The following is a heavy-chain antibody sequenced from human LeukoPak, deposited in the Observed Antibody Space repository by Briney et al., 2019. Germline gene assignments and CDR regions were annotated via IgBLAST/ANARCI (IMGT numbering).Heavy chain of an antibody. CDR3: ARAGYGSSGVVIIPVYWFDP. CDR2: IRYDGSNK. J-gene: IGHJ5*02. Sequence: GGSLRLSCAASGFTFSSYGMHWVRQAPGKGLEWVAFIRYDGSNKYYADSVKGRFTTSRDNSKNTLYLQMNSLRAEDTAVYYCARAGYGSSGVVIIPVYWFDPWGQGTLVTVSS. V-gene: IGHV3-30*02. CDR1: GFTFSSYG. D-gene: IGHD3-3*01.